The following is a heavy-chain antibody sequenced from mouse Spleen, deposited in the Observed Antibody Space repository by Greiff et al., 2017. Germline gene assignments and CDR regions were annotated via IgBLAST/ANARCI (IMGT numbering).Heavy chain of an antibody. D-gene: IGHD1-1*01. CDR3: ARKITVTWFAY. J-gene: IGHJ3*01. Sequence: VQLQQSGPVLVKPGASVKMSCKASGYTFTDYYMNWVKQSHGKSLEWIGVINPYNGGTSYNQKFKGKATLTVDKSSSTAYMELNSLTSEDSAVYYCARKITVTWFAYWGQGTLVTVSA. V-gene: IGHV1-19*01. CDR2: INPYNGGT. CDR1: GYTFTDYY.